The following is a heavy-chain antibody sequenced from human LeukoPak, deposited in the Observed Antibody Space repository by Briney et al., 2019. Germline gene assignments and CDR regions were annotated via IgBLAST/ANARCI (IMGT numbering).Heavy chain of an antibody. CDR3: ARGGCDSSAPIYFQH. CDR1: GYTVTNSY. V-gene: IGHV1-46*01. D-gene: IGHD3-22*01. J-gene: IGHJ1*01. CDR2: IHPSISSR. Sequence: ASVKVSCKASGYTVTNSYMHWVRQAPRQRLEWNGVIHPSISSRTYAQKFQGRVSMTTDTSTSTAYMELRSLRSDDTAVYYCARGGCDSSAPIYFQHWGQGTLVTVSS.